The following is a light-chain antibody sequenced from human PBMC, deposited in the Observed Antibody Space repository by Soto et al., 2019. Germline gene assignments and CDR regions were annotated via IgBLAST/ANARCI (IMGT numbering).Light chain of an antibody. V-gene: IGLV2-14*03. CDR2: DVS. J-gene: IGLJ1*01. CDR3: SSYTSSTTNV. Sequence: QSALTQPASVSGSPGQSITISCTGTSSDVGGYNYVSSYQQHPGKAPKLLINDVSNRPSGISDRFSGSKSGNTASLTISGLQAEDEADYYCSSYTSSTTNVFGTGTKLTVL. CDR1: SSDVGGYNY.